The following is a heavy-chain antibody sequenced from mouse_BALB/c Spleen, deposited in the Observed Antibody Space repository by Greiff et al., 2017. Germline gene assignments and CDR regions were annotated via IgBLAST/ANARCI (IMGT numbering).Heavy chain of an antibody. CDR3: ARDDDGYPLFDY. V-gene: IGHV2-6-7*01. J-gene: IGHJ2*01. CDR1: GFSLTGYG. CDR2: IWGDGST. Sequence: VMLVESGPGLVAPSQSLSITCTVSGFSLTGYGVNWVRQPPGKGLEWLGMIWGDGSTNYNSALMSRLSISKDNSKSQVFLKMNSLQTDDTAMYYCARDDDGYPLFDYWGQGTTLTVSS. D-gene: IGHD2-3*01.